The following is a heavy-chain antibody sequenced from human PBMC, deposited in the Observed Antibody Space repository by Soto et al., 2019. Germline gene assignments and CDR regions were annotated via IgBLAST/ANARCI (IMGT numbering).Heavy chain of an antibody. CDR3: SESAPHSALL. CDR1: GFTFGTTW. J-gene: IGHJ4*02. CDR2: IKSQQAGGTT. D-gene: IGHD3-3*02. Sequence: GSLRLSCAASGFTFGTTWMNWVRQAPGKGLEWVGLIKSQQAGGTTAYTAPVQGRFTVSRDDSQNMLYLQMNNLRTEDTGIYYWSESAPHSALLGAQETLFPVP. V-gene: IGHV3-15*07.